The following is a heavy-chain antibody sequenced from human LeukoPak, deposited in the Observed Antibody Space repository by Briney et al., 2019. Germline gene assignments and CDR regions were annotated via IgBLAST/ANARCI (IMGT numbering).Heavy chain of an antibody. CDR2: ISSSSSTI. Sequence: PGGSLRLSCAASGFTFSSYSMNWVRQAPGKGLEWVSYISSSSSTIYYADSVKGRFTISRDNAKNSLYLQMNSLRAEDTAVYYCARSQINYDSSGYYDYWGQGTLVTVSS. D-gene: IGHD3-22*01. CDR3: ARSQINYDSSGYYDY. V-gene: IGHV3-48*04. CDR1: GFTFSSYS. J-gene: IGHJ4*02.